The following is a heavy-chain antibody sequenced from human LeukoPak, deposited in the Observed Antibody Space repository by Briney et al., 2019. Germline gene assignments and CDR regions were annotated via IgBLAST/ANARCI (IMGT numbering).Heavy chain of an antibody. CDR1: GFTVRNYC. CDR2: IYGDGTT. V-gene: IGHV3-53*01. CDR3: ARGSPVASGRYSIYSS. Sequence: GGSLRLSCAASGFTVRNYCMSWVRQAPGKGLEWVAVIYGDGTTYYADSVKGRFTISSDTLKNTLSLQMDSLRAADTAMYYCARGSPVASGRYSIYSSWGQGTLVTVSP. D-gene: IGHD3-10*01. J-gene: IGHJ5*02.